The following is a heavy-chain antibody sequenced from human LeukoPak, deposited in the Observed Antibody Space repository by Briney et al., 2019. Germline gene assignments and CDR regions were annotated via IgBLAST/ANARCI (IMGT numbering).Heavy chain of an antibody. CDR3: ARFYYYGSGSCQGY. CDR1: GFTFSSYW. J-gene: IGHJ4*02. D-gene: IGHD3-10*01. Sequence: PGGSLRLSCAASGFTFSSYWMSWVRQAPEKGLEWGANIMQDGSEKYYVDSVKGRFTISRDNAKNSLYLQMNSLRAEDTAVYYCARFYYYGSGSCQGYWGQGTLVTVSS. CDR2: IMQDGSEK. V-gene: IGHV3-7*01.